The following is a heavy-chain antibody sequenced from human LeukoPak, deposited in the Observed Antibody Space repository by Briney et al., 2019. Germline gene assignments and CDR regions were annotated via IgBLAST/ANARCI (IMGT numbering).Heavy chain of an antibody. CDR2: FSSSSSYI. CDR1: GFTFSSYS. V-gene: IGHV3-21*01. CDR3: ARDGIIYDSSGYSGAFDI. D-gene: IGHD3-22*01. Sequence: GGSLRLSCAASGFTFSSYSMNWVRQAPGKGLEWVSSFSSSSSYIYYADSVKGRFTISRDNAKNSLYLQMNSLRAEDTAVYYCARDGIIYDSSGYSGAFDIWGQGTMVTVSS. J-gene: IGHJ3*02.